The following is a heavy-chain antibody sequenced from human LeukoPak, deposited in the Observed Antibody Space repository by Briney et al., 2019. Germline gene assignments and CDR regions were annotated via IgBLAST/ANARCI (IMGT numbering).Heavy chain of an antibody. J-gene: IGHJ4*02. V-gene: IGHV1-8*01. CDR3: ARGLGTPQLWLDY. CDR2: MNPNSGNT. D-gene: IGHD5-18*01. Sequence: GASVKVSCKASGYTFTSYDINWVGQAPGQGLEGMGWMNPNSGNTGYAQKFQGRVTMTRNTSISTAYMELSSLRSEDTAVYYCARGLGTPQLWLDYWGQGTLVTVSS. CDR1: GYTFTSYD.